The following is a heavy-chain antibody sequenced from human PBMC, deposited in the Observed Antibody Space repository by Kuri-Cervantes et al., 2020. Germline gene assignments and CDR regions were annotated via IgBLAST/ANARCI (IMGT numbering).Heavy chain of an antibody. V-gene: IGHV4-39*01. D-gene: IGHD3-3*01. J-gene: IGHJ4*02. CDR1: AGSISRSTYY. CDR3: ATLGSFGVIGY. CDR2: IYHSGPT. Sequence: SDTLSLTCTVSAGSISRSTYYWGWIRQPPGTGLEWIGSIYHSGPTYYNSSLKSRVTISVDTSKNQFSLKLNSVTAADTAVHYCATLGSFGVIGYWGQGTLVTVSS.